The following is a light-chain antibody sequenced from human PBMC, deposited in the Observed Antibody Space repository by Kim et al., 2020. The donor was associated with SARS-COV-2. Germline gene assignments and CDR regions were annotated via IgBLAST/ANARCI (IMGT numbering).Light chain of an antibody. V-gene: IGKV3-20*01. CDR1: QSVSSSY. J-gene: IGKJ1*01. Sequence: EIVLTQSPGTLSLSPGERATLSCRASQSVSSSYLAWYQQKPGQPPRLLIYGASSRATGIPDRFSGSGSGTDFTLTISRLESEDFAVYYCQQYIISPRTFCEGTKVDIK. CDR3: QQYIISPRT. CDR2: GAS.